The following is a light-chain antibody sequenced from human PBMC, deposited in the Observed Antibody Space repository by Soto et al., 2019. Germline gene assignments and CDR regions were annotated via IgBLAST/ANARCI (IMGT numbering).Light chain of an antibody. CDR2: EVA. CDR1: SSDVGGYNY. V-gene: IGLV2-8*01. CDR3: GSYAGSSDVV. J-gene: IGLJ2*01. Sequence: QSVLTQPPSASGSPGQSVTISCTGTSSDVGGYNYVSWYQQHPGKAPKLMIYEVAKRPSGVPDRFTGSKSGNTASLTVSGLQIEDEADYYCGSYAGSSDVVFGGGTKLIVL.